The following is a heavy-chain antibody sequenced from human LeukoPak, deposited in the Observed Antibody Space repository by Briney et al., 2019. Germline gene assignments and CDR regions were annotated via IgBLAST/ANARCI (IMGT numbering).Heavy chain of an antibody. J-gene: IGHJ4*02. CDR2: ISYDGSNK. V-gene: IGHV3-30*18. Sequence: GSLRPSCAASGFTFSSYGMQWVRQAPGKGLEWVAIISYDGSNKYYADSVKGRFTISRDNSKNTLYLQMNSLRAEDTAVYYCAKDLYSGVDYWGQGTLVTVSS. CDR3: AKDLYSGVDY. D-gene: IGHD2-15*01. CDR1: GFTFSSYG.